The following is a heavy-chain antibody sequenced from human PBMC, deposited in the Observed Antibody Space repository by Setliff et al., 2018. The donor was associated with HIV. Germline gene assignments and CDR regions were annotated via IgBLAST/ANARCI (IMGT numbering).Heavy chain of an antibody. J-gene: IGHJ4*02. CDR2: INPNSGGT. CDR1: GYTFTGYY. Sequence: ASVKVSCKASGYTFTGYYMHWVRQAPGQGLEWMGWINPNSGGTNYAQKFQGRVTMTRDTSISTAYMELSRLRSDDTAVYYCARELRYNIMGANGHYFDYWGQGIMVTVSS. D-gene: IGHD1-26*01. V-gene: IGHV1-2*02. CDR3: ARELRYNIMGANGHYFDY.